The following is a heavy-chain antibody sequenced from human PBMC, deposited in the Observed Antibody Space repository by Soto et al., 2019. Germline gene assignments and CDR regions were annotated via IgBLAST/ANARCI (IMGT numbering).Heavy chain of an antibody. CDR2: ISYDGSNK. V-gene: IGHV3-30*03. J-gene: IGHJ4*02. CDR3: ASNWFDY. Sequence: PGGPLRLSCAASGFTFSSYGMHWVRQTPGKGLEWVAVISYDGSNKYYADSVKGRFTISRDNSKNTLYLQMNSLRAEDTAVYYCASNWFDYWGQGTLVTVSS. D-gene: IGHD1-20*01. CDR1: GFTFSSYG.